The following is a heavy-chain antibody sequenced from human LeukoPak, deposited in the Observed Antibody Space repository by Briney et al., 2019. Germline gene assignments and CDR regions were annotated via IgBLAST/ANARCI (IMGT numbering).Heavy chain of an antibody. CDR1: GFSLSTSGVG. D-gene: IGHD4-23*01. CDR2: IYWNDDK. V-gene: IGHV2-5*01. CDR3: AHRWGGLRWPYFDY. J-gene: IGHJ4*02. Sequence: SGLTLVKPTQTLTLTCTFSGFSLSTSGVGVGWIRQPPGKALEWLALIYWNDDKRYSPSLKSRLTITKDTSKNQVVLTMTNMDPVDTATYYCAHRWGGLRWPYFDYWGQGTLVTVSS.